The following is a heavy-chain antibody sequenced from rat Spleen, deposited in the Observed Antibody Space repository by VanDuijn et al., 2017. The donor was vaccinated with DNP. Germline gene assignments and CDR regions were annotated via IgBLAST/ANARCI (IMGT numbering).Heavy chain of an antibody. Sequence: QVQLKESGPGLVQSSQTLSLTCTVSGFSLITNSVHWVRQPPGKGLEWVGVIWSGGNTDYNSTLKSLLTISRDTSKSKVFLKVNSLQTEDTAIYFCTRDYYSSSFVYWGQGTLVTVSS. CDR1: GFSLITNS. V-gene: IGHV2-1*01. CDR3: TRDYYSSSFVY. D-gene: IGHD1-2*01. J-gene: IGHJ3*01. CDR2: IWSGGNT.